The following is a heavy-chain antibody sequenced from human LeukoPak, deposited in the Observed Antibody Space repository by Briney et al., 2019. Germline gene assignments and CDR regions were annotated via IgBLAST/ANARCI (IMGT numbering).Heavy chain of an antibody. CDR3: ASLSIAAAGTD. CDR2: IYHSGST. Sequence: PSETLSLTCTVSGGSISSSSYYWGWIRQPPGKGLEWIGSIYHSGSTYYNPSLKSRVTISVDTSKNQFSLKLSSVTAADTAVYYCASLSIAAAGTDWGQGTLVTVSS. D-gene: IGHD6-13*01. V-gene: IGHV4-39*07. CDR1: GGSISSSSYY. J-gene: IGHJ4*02.